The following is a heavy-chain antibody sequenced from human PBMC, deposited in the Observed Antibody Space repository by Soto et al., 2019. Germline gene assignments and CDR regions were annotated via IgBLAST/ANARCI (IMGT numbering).Heavy chain of an antibody. CDR1: GLTFSDRY. CDR3: TTATTVDYYFDY. CDR2: IRKKTNSYTT. D-gene: IGHD4-17*01. V-gene: IGHV3-72*01. J-gene: IGHJ4*02. Sequence: EVQLVESGGGLVQPGGSLRLSCAASGLTFSDRYMDWVRQAPGKGLEWVGRIRKKTNSYTTEYAASVKGRFIISRDDSTNSLYLQMSSLKTEDTAVYYCTTATTVDYYFDYWGQGTLVTVSS.